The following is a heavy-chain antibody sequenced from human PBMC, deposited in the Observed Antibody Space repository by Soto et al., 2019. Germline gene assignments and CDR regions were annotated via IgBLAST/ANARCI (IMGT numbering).Heavy chain of an antibody. CDR2: ISGSGGRS. J-gene: IGHJ4*02. CDR1: GFTFSNYA. CDR3: AKAYFVWSSEQPYYFDY. D-gene: IGHD3-16*01. V-gene: IGHV3-23*01. Sequence: EVQLLDSGGGLVQPGGSLRLSCEASGFTFSNYAMTWVRQGPGKGLEWASGISGSGGRSYYADSVKGRFTISRDNSKSTLYLQMNSLRAEDTAVYYCAKAYFVWSSEQPYYFDYWGQGTLVTVSS.